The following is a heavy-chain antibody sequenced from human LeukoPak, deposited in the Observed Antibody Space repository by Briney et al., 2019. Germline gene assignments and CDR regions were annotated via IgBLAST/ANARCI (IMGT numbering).Heavy chain of an antibody. V-gene: IGHV6-1*01. CDR2: TYYRSKWYN. D-gene: IGHD1-26*01. Sequence: SQTLSLTCAISGDSVSSKSAVWNWIRQSPSRGLEWQGRTYYRSKWYNDYAVSVKSRITVNPDTSKNQFSLQLNSVTPEDTAVYYCARDSFDGNNWFDPWGQGTLVTVSS. CDR3: ARDSFDGNNWFDP. CDR1: GDSVSSKSAV. J-gene: IGHJ5*02.